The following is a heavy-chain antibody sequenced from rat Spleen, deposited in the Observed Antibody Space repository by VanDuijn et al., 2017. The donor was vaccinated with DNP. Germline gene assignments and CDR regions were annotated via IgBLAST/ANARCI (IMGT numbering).Heavy chain of an antibody. D-gene: IGHD1-6*01. CDR3: ASLTYYGHWGDY. CDR1: GFTFSDYD. J-gene: IGHJ2*01. CDR2: ISPGGGGT. V-gene: IGHV5S23*01. Sequence: EVQLVESGGGLVQPGRSPKLSCAASGFTFSDYDMAWVRQAPTKGLEWVASISPGGGGTYYRDSVKGRFIVSRDNAKSSLYLQMDSLRSDDTATYYCASLTYYGHWGDYWGQGVMVTVSS.